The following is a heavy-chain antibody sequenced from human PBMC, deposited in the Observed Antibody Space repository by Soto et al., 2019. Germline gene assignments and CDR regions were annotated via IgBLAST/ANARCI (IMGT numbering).Heavy chain of an antibody. CDR2: IKQDGSEK. CDR1: GFTFSSYW. J-gene: IGHJ3*02. V-gene: IGHV3-7*03. CDR3: ARVHVVVVTAIYAFDI. D-gene: IGHD2-21*02. Sequence: PGGSLRLSCAASGFTFSSYWMSWVRRAPGKGLEWVANIKQDGSEKYYVDSVKGRFTISRDNAKNSLYLQMNSLRAEDTAVYYCARVHVVVVTAIYAFDIWGQGTMVTVSS.